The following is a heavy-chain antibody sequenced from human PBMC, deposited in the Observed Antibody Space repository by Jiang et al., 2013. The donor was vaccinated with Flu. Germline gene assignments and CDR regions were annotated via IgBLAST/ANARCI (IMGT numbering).Heavy chain of an antibody. V-gene: IGHV4-59*01. CDR3: ARDRGSGYYPSFDAFDI. D-gene: IGHD3-3*01. Sequence: TCTVSGGSISSYYWSWIRQPPGKGLEWIGYIYYSGSTNYNPSLKSRVTISVDTSKNQFSLKLSSVTAADTAVHYCARDRGSGYYPSFDAFDIWGQGTMVTVSS. J-gene: IGHJ3*02. CDR1: GGSISSYY. CDR2: IYYSGST.